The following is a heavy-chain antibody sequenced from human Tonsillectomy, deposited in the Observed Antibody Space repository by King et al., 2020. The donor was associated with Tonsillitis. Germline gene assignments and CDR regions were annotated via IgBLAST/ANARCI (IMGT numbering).Heavy chain of an antibody. Sequence: LQLQESGPGLVKPSETLSLTCTVSGGSISSSSYYWGWIRQPPGKGLEWIGSIYYSGSTYYNPSLKSRVTISVDTSKNQFSLKLSSVTAADTAVYYCASQNLWFGELLSPNWFDPWGQGTLVTVSS. CDR1: GGSISSSSYY. J-gene: IGHJ5*02. CDR3: ASQNLWFGELLSPNWFDP. CDR2: IYYSGST. V-gene: IGHV4-39*07. D-gene: IGHD3-10*01.